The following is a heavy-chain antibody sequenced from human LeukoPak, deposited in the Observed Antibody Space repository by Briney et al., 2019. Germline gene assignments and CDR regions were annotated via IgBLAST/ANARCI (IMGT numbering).Heavy chain of an antibody. CDR3: ARTQYYYGSGSPDY. Sequence: PGGPLRLSCAASGFTFSSYEMNWVRQAPGKGLEWVSYISSSGSTIYYADSVKGRFTISRDNAKNSLYLQMNSLRAEDTAVYYCARTQYYYGSGSPDYWGQGTLVTVSS. CDR1: GFTFSSYE. V-gene: IGHV3-48*03. J-gene: IGHJ4*02. D-gene: IGHD3-10*01. CDR2: ISSSGSTI.